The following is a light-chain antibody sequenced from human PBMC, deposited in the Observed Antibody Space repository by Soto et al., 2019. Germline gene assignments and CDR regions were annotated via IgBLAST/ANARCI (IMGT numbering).Light chain of an antibody. V-gene: IGLV2-11*01. CDR2: RGT. CDR1: SSDLGGYDH. CDR3: YSYAGRSYV. Sequence: QPRPLSWSPGQSVTISCTGTSSDLGGYDHVSWYQQQHPGKAPKLMIFRGTKRPSGVPDRFSGSKSGNTASLSISGLQAEDEADYYCYSYAGRSYVYGTGTKVT. J-gene: IGLJ1*01.